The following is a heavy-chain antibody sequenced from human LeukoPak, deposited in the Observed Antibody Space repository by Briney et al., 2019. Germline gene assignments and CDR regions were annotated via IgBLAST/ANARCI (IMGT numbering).Heavy chain of an antibody. D-gene: IGHD3-9*01. V-gene: IGHV3-9*01. Sequence: PGGSLRLSCAASGFTFDDYAMHWVRQAPGKGLEWVSGISWSSGSIGYADSVKGRFTISRDNAKNSLYLQMNSLRAEDTALYYCAKERYFDWSPRAFDIWGQGTMVTVSS. J-gene: IGHJ3*02. CDR1: GFTFDDYA. CDR3: AKERYFDWSPRAFDI. CDR2: ISWSSGSI.